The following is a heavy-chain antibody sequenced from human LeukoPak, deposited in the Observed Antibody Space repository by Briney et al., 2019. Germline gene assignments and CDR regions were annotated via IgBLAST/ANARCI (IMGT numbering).Heavy chain of an antibody. D-gene: IGHD6-13*01. Sequence: GGSLRLSCAASGFTFSSYSMNWVRQAPGKGLEWVANIKQDGSEKYYVDSVKGRFTISRDNAKNSLYLQMNSLRAEDTAVYYCARARTYSSSWPSDYWGQGTLVTVSS. J-gene: IGHJ4*02. CDR2: IKQDGSEK. V-gene: IGHV3-7*01. CDR1: GFTFSSYS. CDR3: ARARTYSSSWPSDY.